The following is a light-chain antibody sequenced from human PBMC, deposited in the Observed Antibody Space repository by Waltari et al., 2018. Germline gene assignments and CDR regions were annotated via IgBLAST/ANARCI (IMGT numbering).Light chain of an antibody. Sequence: TYRESQDICNSLVCYQQKPGKSPKLLLYAAFRLESGVPSRFSGSGSVTAFTLTISSLQPEDFATYDCQHYYSSPPCFGQGTKLQIK. CDR1: QDICNS. CDR2: AAF. V-gene: IGKV1-NL1*01. J-gene: IGKJ2*03. CDR3: QHYYSSPPC.